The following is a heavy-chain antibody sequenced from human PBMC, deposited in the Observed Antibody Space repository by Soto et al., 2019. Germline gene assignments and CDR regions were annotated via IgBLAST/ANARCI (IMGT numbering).Heavy chain of an antibody. V-gene: IGHV4-4*07. Sequence: SETLSLSCNVSGGSISKFYWAWIRKTAGNGLEWMGRVYATGTTDYNPSLRSRVAMSVDISKKTFSLRLRSVTGADSGVYYCVRDGSKSLRDWFDPWGQGILVTVSS. CDR3: VRDGSKSLRDWFDP. CDR2: VYATGTT. CDR1: GGSISKFY. J-gene: IGHJ5*02.